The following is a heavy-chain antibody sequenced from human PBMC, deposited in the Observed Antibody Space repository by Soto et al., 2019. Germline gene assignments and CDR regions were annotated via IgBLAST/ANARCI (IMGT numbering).Heavy chain of an antibody. J-gene: IGHJ5*02. V-gene: IGHV4-34*01. CDR3: ARGDLTYYYGSGSYSHWFDP. CDR2: INHSGST. Sequence: SETLSLTCAVYSRSFSGYYWSWIRQPPGKGLEWIGEINHSGSTNYNPSLKSRVTISVDTSKNQFSLKLSSVTAADTAVYYCARGDLTYYYGSGSYSHWFDPWGQGTLVTVS. CDR1: SRSFSGYY. D-gene: IGHD3-10*01.